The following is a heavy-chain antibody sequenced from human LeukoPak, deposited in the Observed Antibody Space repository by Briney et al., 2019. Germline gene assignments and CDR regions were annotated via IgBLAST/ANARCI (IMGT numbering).Heavy chain of an antibody. V-gene: IGHV3-23*01. CDR1: GFTFSAYA. CDR2: ISGSGGIT. J-gene: IGHJ5*02. D-gene: IGHD3-22*01. Sequence: GGSLRLSCAASGFTFSAYAISWVRQTPGKGLEWVSAISGSGGITYYADSVRGRFTISRGNSKNTLHLQMNSLRAEDTAVYYCAKHDPRRVVITNWFDPWGQGTLVTVSS. CDR3: AKHDPRRVVITNWFDP.